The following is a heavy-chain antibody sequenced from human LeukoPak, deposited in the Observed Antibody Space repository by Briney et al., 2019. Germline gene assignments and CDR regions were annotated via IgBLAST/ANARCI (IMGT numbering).Heavy chain of an antibody. CDR1: GGSISSHY. V-gene: IGHV4-59*11. Sequence: SETLSLTCTVSGGSISSHYWSWIRQPPGKGLEWIGYIYYSGSTNYNPSLKSRVTISVDTSKNQFSLKLSSVTAADTAVYYCARDRIVVVPAAITGLRYYYYYMDVRGKGTTVTVSS. D-gene: IGHD2-2*01. J-gene: IGHJ6*03. CDR3: ARDRIVVVPAAITGLRYYYYYMDV. CDR2: IYYSGST.